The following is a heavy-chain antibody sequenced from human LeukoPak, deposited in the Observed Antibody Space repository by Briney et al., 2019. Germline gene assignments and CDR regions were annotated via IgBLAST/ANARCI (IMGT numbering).Heavy chain of an antibody. CDR3: ARGATGYFDY. CDR2: IYYSGST. Sequence: PGGSLRLSCAASGLTVSSSCMSWVRQAPGKGLDWIGYIYYSGSTNYNPSLKSRVTISVDTSKNQFSLKLSSVTAADTAVYYCARGATGYFDYWGQGTLVTVSS. CDR1: GLTVSSSC. D-gene: IGHD1-1*01. V-gene: IGHV4-59*02. J-gene: IGHJ4*02.